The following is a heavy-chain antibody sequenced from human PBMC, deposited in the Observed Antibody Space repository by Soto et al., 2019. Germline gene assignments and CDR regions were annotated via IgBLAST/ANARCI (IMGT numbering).Heavy chain of an antibody. J-gene: IGHJ6*03. CDR1: GYTFTSYG. CDR2: ISAYNGNT. CDR3: ARDPMVRGAYYYMDV. D-gene: IGHD3-10*01. Sequence: ASVKVSCKASGYTFTSYGISWVRQAPGQGLEWMGWISAYNGNTNYAQKLQGRVTMTTDTSTSTAYMELRSLRSDDTAVYYCARDPMVRGAYYYMDVWGKGTTVTVSS. V-gene: IGHV1-18*01.